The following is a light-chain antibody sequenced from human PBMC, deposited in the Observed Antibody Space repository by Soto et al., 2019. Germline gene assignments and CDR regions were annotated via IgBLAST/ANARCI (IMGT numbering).Light chain of an antibody. Sequence: DIQMTQSPSTLSASVGDRVTITYRASQSISSWLAWYQQKPGKAPKLLIYKASSLESGVPSRFSGSGSGTEFTLTITSLQPDDFATYYCQQYNSYPLTFGGGTKVEIK. CDR2: KAS. CDR3: QQYNSYPLT. V-gene: IGKV1-5*03. CDR1: QSISSW. J-gene: IGKJ4*01.